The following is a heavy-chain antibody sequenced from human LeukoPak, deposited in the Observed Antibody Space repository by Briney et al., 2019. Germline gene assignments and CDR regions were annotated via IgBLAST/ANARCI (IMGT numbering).Heavy chain of an antibody. CDR1: GGSFSRYY. V-gene: IGHV4-34*01. J-gene: IGHJ4*02. CDR2: INHSGST. CDR3: ATVGYCRGGDCYSRGAPIDY. Sequence: KPSETLSLTCAVYGGSFSRYYWSWIRQPPGKGLEWIGDINHSGSTNFNPSLKSRVAISVDPSKNQFSLKVNSVTAADTAAYFCATVGYCRGGDCYSRGAPIDYWGQGTLVTVSS. D-gene: IGHD2-15*01.